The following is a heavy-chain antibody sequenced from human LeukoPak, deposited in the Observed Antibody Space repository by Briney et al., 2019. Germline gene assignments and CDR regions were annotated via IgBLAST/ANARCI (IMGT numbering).Heavy chain of an antibody. CDR3: ARGLSIAARLFLGY. CDR1: GYTFTSYD. D-gene: IGHD6-6*01. Sequence: ASVKVSCKASGYTFTSYDINWVRQATGQGLEWMGWMNPNSGNTGYAQKFQGRVTITRNTSISTAYMELSSLRSEDTAVYYCARGLSIAARLFLGYWGQGTLVTVSS. CDR2: MNPNSGNT. J-gene: IGHJ4*02. V-gene: IGHV1-8*03.